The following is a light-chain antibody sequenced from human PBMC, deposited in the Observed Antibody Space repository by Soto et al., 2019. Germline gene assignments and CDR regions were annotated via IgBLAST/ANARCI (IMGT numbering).Light chain of an antibody. CDR3: QQRSNWPRWT. J-gene: IGKJ1*01. CDR1: QSVSSY. V-gene: IGKV3-11*01. Sequence: EIVLTQSPATLSLSPGERATLSCRASQSVSSYLDWYQQKPGQAPRLLIYDASNRATGIPARFSGSGSGTDFTLTISSLEPEYCAVYYCQQRSNWPRWTFGQGTKVEIK. CDR2: DAS.